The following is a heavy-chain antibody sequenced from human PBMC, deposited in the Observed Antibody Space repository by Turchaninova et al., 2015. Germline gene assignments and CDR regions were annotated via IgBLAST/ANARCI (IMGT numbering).Heavy chain of an antibody. CDR2: IHHSGST. CDR3: ARDSSGYYRIDY. Sequence: QVQLQESGPGLVTPSETLSLKCAVSGYSISNGYHWGWPRQSQGRGLEWIGRIHHSGSTYYNPSLKSRVTISLDTSKNHFSLRLSSVTAADTAIYYCARDSSGYYRIDYWGQGTLVTVSA. CDR1: GYSISNGYH. V-gene: IGHV4-38-2*02. J-gene: IGHJ4*02. D-gene: IGHD3-22*01.